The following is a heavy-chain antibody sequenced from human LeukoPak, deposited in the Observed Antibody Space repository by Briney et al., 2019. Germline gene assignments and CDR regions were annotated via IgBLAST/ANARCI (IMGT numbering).Heavy chain of an antibody. CDR3: ARARDSSGYYSDAFDI. D-gene: IGHD3-22*01. CDR1: GGSISSGGYS. Sequence: SQTLSLTCVVSGGSISSGGYSWSWIRQPPGKGLEWIGYIYHSGSTYYNPSLKSRVTISVDRSKNQFSLKLSSVTAADTAVYYCARARDSSGYYSDAFDIWGQGTMVTVSS. J-gene: IGHJ3*02. CDR2: IYHSGST. V-gene: IGHV4-30-2*01.